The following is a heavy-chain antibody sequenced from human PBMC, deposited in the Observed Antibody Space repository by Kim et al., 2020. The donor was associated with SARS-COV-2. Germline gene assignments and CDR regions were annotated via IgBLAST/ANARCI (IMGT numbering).Heavy chain of an antibody. D-gene: IGHD3-3*01. J-gene: IGHJ5*02. Sequence: LKSRVTMSVDTSKNHFSLKLSSVTAADTAVYYCARDAFWSGYYACCPFDPWGQGTLVTVSS. V-gene: IGHV4-4*06. CDR3: ARDAFWSGYYACCPFDP.